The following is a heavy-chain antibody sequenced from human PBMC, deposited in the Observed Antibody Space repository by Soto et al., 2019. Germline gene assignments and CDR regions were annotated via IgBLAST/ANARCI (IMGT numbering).Heavy chain of an antibody. J-gene: IGHJ4*02. V-gene: IGHV2-5*02. Sequence: QITLKESGTTLVKPTQPLTLTCTFSGFSLSTSGVGVGWIRQPPGKALEWLAVIYWDDDKRSSSSLKSRLTIIKDTSKNQVVLTMTNMDPVDTATYYCAHHPYYGLGTYSFDYWGQGILVTVSS. CDR3: AHHPYYGLGTYSFDY. CDR2: IYWDDDK. CDR1: GFSLSTSGVG. D-gene: IGHD3-10*01.